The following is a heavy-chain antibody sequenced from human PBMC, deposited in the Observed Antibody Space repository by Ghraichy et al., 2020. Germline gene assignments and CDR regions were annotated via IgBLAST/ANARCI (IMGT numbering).Heavy chain of an antibody. CDR1: GLDGRDVW. D-gene: IGHD1-14*01. J-gene: IGHJ5*02. CDR3: RLTTSAS. V-gene: IGHV3-7*01. Sequence: ETLSLTCSAYGLDGRDVWMSLGRKAPGKGVEWVANIMQDANERYYADSVKGRFIMSRDNAKNSVYLQMNSPRVEETLVYYCRLTTSASWCQGARVTVSS. CDR2: IMQDANER.